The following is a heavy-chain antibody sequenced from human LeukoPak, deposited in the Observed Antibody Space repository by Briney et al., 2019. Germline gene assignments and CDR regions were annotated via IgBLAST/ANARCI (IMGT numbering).Heavy chain of an antibody. V-gene: IGHV3-21*01. Sequence: GGSLRLSCAASGFTFSSYSMNWVRQAPGKGLEWVSSISSSSSYIYYADSVKGRFTISRDNAKNSLYLQMNSLRAEDTAVYYCARDLMVGATIVFDYWGQGTLVTVSS. J-gene: IGHJ4*02. CDR1: GFTFSSYS. CDR3: ARDLMVGATIVFDY. D-gene: IGHD1-26*01. CDR2: ISSSSSYI.